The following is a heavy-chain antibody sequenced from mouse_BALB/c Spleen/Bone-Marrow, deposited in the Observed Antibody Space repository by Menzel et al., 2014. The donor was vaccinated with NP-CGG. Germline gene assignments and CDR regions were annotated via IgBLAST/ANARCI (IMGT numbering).Heavy chain of an antibody. V-gene: IGHV5-17*02. D-gene: IGHD1-1*01. Sequence: EVKLMESGGGLVQPGGSRKLSCAASGFTFSSFGMHWVRRAPEKGLEWVAHISSGSSTIYYADTVKGRFTISRDNPKNTLFLQMTSLRSEDTAMYYCARGNYGFSLYYAMDYWGQGTSVTVSS. CDR1: GFTFSSFG. J-gene: IGHJ4*01. CDR3: ARGNYGFSLYYAMDY. CDR2: ISSGSSTI.